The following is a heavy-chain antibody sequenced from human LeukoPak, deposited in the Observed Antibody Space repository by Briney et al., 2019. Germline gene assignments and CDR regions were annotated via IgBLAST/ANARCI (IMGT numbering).Heavy chain of an antibody. Sequence: ASVKVSCTASGYTFTVYYMHWVRQAPGQGLEWMGWINPNSGGTNYAQKFQGRVTMTRDTSISTAYMELSRLRSDDTAVYYCASALNYDFWSASWFDPWGQGTLVTVSS. CDR1: GYTFTVYY. J-gene: IGHJ5*02. V-gene: IGHV1-2*02. CDR3: ASALNYDFWSASWFDP. CDR2: INPNSGGT. D-gene: IGHD3-3*01.